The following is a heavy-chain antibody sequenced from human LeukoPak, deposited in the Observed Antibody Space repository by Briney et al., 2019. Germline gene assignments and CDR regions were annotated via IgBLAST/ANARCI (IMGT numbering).Heavy chain of an antibody. D-gene: IGHD3-10*01. Sequence: PSETLSLTCTVSGGSISSSSHYWGWIRQPPGKGLEWIGSIYSSGSSFYNPSLKSRVTISLDTSKNQFSLKLSSVTAADTAVYYCARGRDYYGSGSYRRGYYYGMDVWGQGTTVIVSS. J-gene: IGHJ6*02. CDR2: IYSSGSS. CDR3: ARGRDYYGSGSYRRGYYYGMDV. CDR1: GGSISSSSHY. V-gene: IGHV4-39*01.